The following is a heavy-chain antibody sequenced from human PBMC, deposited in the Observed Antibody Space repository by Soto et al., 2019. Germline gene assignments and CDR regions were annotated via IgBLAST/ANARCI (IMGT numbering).Heavy chain of an antibody. Sequence: ASVKVSCKASGCTFSSYAISWVRQAPGQGLEWMGGIIPIFGTANYAQKFQGRVTITADESTSTAYMELSSLRSEDTAVYYCARGAGVAGHEYFEYWGQGTLVNVSS. D-gene: IGHD6-19*01. J-gene: IGHJ4*02. CDR3: ARGAGVAGHEYFEY. V-gene: IGHV1-69*13. CDR2: IIPIFGTA. CDR1: GCTFSSYA.